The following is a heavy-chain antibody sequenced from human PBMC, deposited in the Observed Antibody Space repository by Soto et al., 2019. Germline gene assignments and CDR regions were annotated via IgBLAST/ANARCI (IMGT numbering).Heavy chain of an antibody. CDR2: IYYSGST. V-gene: IGHV4-59*01. J-gene: IGHJ4*02. D-gene: IGHD3-22*01. Sequence: LSLTCTVSGGSISSYYWSWIRQPPGKGLEWIGYIYYSGSTNYNPSLKSRVTIPVDTSKNQFSLKLSSVTAADTAVYYCARDAVDDSSGYYYFDYWGQGTLVTVSS. CDR3: ARDAVDDSSGYYYFDY. CDR1: GGSISSYY.